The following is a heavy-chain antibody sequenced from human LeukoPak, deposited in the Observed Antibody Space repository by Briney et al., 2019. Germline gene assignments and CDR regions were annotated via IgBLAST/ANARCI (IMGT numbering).Heavy chain of an antibody. CDR1: GYSISSGYY. CDR2: IYHSGST. J-gene: IGHJ4*02. Sequence: PSETLSLTCAVSGYSISSGYYWGWIRQPPGKGLEWIGSIYHSGSTYYNPPLKSRVTISVDASKNEFSLKLSSVTAADTAVYYCARGLPVWCSSTSCILQGTRYFDYWGQGTLVTVSS. D-gene: IGHD2-2*01. V-gene: IGHV4-38-2*01. CDR3: ARGLPVWCSSTSCILQGTRYFDY.